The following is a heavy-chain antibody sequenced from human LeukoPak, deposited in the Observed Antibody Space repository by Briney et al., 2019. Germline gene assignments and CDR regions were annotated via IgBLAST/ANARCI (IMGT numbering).Heavy chain of an antibody. CDR2: IYYSGST. Sequence: SETLSLTCTVSGGSISSYYWGWIRQPPGKGLEWIGSIYYSGSTYYNPSLKSRVTISVDTSKNQFSLKLSSVTAADTAVYYCARDQSPRITMIVVVGDFDYWGQGTLVTVSS. D-gene: IGHD3-22*01. V-gene: IGHV4-39*07. CDR1: GGSISSYY. J-gene: IGHJ4*02. CDR3: ARDQSPRITMIVVVGDFDY.